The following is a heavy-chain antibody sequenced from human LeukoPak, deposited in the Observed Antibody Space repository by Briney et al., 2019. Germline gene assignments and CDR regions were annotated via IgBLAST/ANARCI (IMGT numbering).Heavy chain of an antibody. D-gene: IGHD2-2*01. CDR1: GYSFTNYW. Sequence: GEPLKISCKGFGYSFTNYWIGWVRQMPGKGLEWMGIIHPGDSDMRYSPSFQGQVTISADKSISTAYLQWSSLKASDTAMFYCARRDSAAYGAFDIWGQGTMVTVSS. J-gene: IGHJ3*02. CDR2: IHPGDSDM. V-gene: IGHV5-51*01. CDR3: ARRDSAAYGAFDI.